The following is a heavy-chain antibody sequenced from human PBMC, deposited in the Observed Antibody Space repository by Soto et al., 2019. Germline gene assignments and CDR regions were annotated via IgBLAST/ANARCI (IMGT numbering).Heavy chain of an antibody. Sequence: QVQLQESGPGLVKPSQTLSLTCTVSGGSISSGGYYWSWIRQHPGKGLEWIGYIYYSGSTYYNPSLKNRVTISVDTSKNQFSLKLSSVTAADTAVYYCARSIVVVVAARDWGQGTLVTVSS. CDR2: IYYSGST. CDR3: ARSIVVVVAARD. V-gene: IGHV4-31*03. J-gene: IGHJ4*02. D-gene: IGHD2-15*01. CDR1: GGSISSGGYY.